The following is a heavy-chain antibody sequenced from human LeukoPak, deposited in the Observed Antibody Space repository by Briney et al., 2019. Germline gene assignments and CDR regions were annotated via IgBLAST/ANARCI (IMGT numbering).Heavy chain of an antibody. CDR2: IYTTGST. D-gene: IGHD3-22*01. J-gene: IGHJ3*02. CDR3: ARDPPYYYDSSGDDAFDI. V-gene: IGHV4-4*07. CDR1: GGSISSYY. Sequence: PSETLSLTCTVSGGSISSYYWSWLRQPAGKGLEWIGRIYTTGSTNYHPSLKSRVTMSVDTSKNQFSLKLSSVTAADTAVYYCARDPPYYYDSSGDDAFDIWGQGTMVTVSS.